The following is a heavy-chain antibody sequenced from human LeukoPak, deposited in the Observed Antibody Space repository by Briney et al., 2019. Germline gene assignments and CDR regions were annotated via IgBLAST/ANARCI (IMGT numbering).Heavy chain of an antibody. J-gene: IGHJ4*02. Sequence: ASVKVSRKASGYTFTGYYMHWVRQAPGQWLEWMGWINPNSGGTNYAQKFQGRVTMTRDTSISTAYMELSRLRSDDTAVYYCARPRWEIGWDFDYWGQGTLVTVSS. CDR2: INPNSGGT. V-gene: IGHV1-2*02. CDR1: GYTFTGYY. D-gene: IGHD1-26*01. CDR3: ARPRWEIGWDFDY.